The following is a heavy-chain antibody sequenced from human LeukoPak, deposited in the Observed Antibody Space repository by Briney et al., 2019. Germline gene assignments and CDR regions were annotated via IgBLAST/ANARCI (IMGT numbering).Heavy chain of an antibody. V-gene: IGHV1-18*01. CDR1: GYTVANFG. CDR3: ARTCSSSSCYMVH. Sequence: GASVKVSCKASGYTVANFGITWVRQAPGQGLEGSGWIRVYNGNTNYAHNLQGRVNLTTDTATSTAYMELRSLRSDDTALYHCARTCSSSSCYMVHWGQGTLVTVSS. D-gene: IGHD2-2*02. CDR2: IRVYNGNT. J-gene: IGHJ4*02.